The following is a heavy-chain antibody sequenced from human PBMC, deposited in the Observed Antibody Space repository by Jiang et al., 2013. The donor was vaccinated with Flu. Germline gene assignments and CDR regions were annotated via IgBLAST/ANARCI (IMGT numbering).Heavy chain of an antibody. D-gene: IGHD3-3*01. CDR2: SIILVST. J-gene: IGHJ4*02. Sequence: FNGYYWSWIRQPPGRGWSGLGKSIILVSTNYNPSLKSRVTISVDSSKNQFSLMLSSVTAADTAVYYCGRYESAYWGQGTPGHRLL. CDR1: FNGYY. V-gene: IGHV4-34*01. CDR3: GRYESAY.